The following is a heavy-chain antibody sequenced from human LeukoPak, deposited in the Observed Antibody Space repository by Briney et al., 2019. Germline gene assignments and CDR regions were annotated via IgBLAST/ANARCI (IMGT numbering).Heavy chain of an antibody. Sequence: GTSVKVSCKASGFTFTSSAVQWVRQARGQRLEWIGWIVVGSGNTNYAQKFQERVTITRDMSTSTAYMELSSLRSEDTAVYYCARERGYSSSDAFDIWGQGTMVTVSS. CDR3: ARERGYSSSDAFDI. D-gene: IGHD6-13*01. V-gene: IGHV1-58*01. CDR1: GFTFTSSA. J-gene: IGHJ3*02. CDR2: IVVGSGNT.